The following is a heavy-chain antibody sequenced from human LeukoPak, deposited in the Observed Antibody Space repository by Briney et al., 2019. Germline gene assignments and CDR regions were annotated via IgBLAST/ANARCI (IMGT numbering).Heavy chain of an antibody. CDR1: GGSISSGGYS. CDR2: IYHSGST. V-gene: IGHV4-30-2*01. Sequence: SSETLSLTCAVSGGSISSGGYSWSWIRQPPGQGLEWIGYIYHSGSTYYNPSLKSRVTISVDRSKNQFSLKLSSVTAADTAVYYCARRDDYSNYGVDPWGQGTLVTVSS. D-gene: IGHD4-11*01. J-gene: IGHJ5*02. CDR3: ARRDDYSNYGVDP.